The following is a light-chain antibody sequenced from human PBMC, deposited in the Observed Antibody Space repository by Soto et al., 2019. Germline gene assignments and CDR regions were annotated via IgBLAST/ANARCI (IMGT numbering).Light chain of an antibody. V-gene: IGKV3D-15*02. Sequence: EIVMTQSPATLSVSPGEIATLSFSASQSVTSNLAWYQQKPGQAPRLLLYGASTRATGIPVRFSGSGSGTDFTLTISSLQPEDFAVYFCHQDFNLPWTFGQGTKVDI. CDR2: GAS. CDR3: HQDFNLPWT. CDR1: QSVTSN. J-gene: IGKJ1*01.